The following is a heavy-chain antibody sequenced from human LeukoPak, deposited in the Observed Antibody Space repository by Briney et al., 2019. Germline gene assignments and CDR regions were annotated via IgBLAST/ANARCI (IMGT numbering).Heavy chain of an antibody. CDR2: TYYRSKWYN. Sequence: SQTLSLTCAISGDSVSSNSAAWNWIRQSPSRGLEWLGRTYYRSKWYNDYAVSVKSRITINPDTSKNQFSLQLNSVTPEDTAVYYCARAQTYYGSGLRLGQAFDYWGQGTLVTVPS. CDR3: ARAQTYYGSGLRLGQAFDY. D-gene: IGHD3-10*01. J-gene: IGHJ4*02. V-gene: IGHV6-1*01. CDR1: GDSVSSNSAA.